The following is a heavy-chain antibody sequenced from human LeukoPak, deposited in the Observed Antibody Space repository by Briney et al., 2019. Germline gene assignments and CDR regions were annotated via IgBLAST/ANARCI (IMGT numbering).Heavy chain of an antibody. Sequence: ASVKVSCKASGGTFSSYAISWVRQAPGQGLEWMGRITPIFGIANYAQKFQGRVTITADKSTSTAYMELSSLRSEDTAVYYCARSGIAVAGSFDYWGQGTLVTVSS. CDR1: GGTFSSYA. D-gene: IGHD6-19*01. J-gene: IGHJ4*02. CDR2: ITPIFGIA. V-gene: IGHV1-69*04. CDR3: ARSGIAVAGSFDY.